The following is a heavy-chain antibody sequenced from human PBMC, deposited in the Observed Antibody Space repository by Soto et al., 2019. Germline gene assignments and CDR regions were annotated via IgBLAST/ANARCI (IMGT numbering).Heavy chain of an antibody. CDR2: MGGANGDT. J-gene: IGHJ3*02. CDR3: XXXXXXXXXXXXXXXI. V-gene: IGHV3-23*01. Sequence: EVQMLESGGGLVQPGGSLRLSCAASGFIFSDYAMSWVRXXPXXXXXXXAGMGGANGDTYYAESVRGRFAISRDNSKSTLFLQMNSLXXXXXXXXXXXXXXXXXXXXXXXXXIWGQGTLVTVSS. CDR1: GFIFSDYA.